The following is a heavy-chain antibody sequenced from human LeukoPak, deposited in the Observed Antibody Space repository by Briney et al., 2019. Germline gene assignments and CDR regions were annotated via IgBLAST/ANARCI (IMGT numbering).Heavy chain of an antibody. V-gene: IGHV3-30-3*01. CDR3: ARVYYDYVWGSYRRYFDY. CDR2: ISYDGSNK. D-gene: IGHD3-16*02. Sequence: GGSLRLSCAASGFTFSSYAMHWVCQAPGKGLEWVAVISYDGSNKYYADSVKGRFTISRDNSKNTLYLQMNSLRAEDTAVYYCARVYYDYVWGSYRRYFDYWGQGTLVTVSS. J-gene: IGHJ4*02. CDR1: GFTFSSYA.